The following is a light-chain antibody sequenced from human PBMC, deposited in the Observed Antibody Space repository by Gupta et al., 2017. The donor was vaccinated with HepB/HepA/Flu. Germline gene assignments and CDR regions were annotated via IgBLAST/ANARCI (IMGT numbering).Light chain of an antibody. Sequence: EVLTTQPPATLSVSPGERATLSCRASQSVSSNLAWYQQKPGQAPRLLIYGASTRATGIPARFSGSGSGTEFTLTISSLQSEDFAVYYCQQDNNWPGTFGQGTKVEIK. V-gene: IGKV3-15*01. J-gene: IGKJ1*01. CDR3: QQDNNWPGT. CDR2: GAS. CDR1: QSVSSN.